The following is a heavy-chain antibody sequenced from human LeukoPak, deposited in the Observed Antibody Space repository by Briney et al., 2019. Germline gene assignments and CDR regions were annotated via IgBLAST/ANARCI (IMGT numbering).Heavy chain of an antibody. CDR2: VWHSGST. Sequence: PSETLSLTCTVSGGSISSYYWGWIRQSPGKGLEWIGNVWHSGSTYYNPSLKSRITISVDTSKNQFSLSLSSVTVADTAVYYCARAGTNLGDYDFWGQGTLVTVSS. CDR1: GGSISSYY. V-gene: IGHV4-59*12. CDR3: ARAGTNLGDYDF. D-gene: IGHD4-17*01. J-gene: IGHJ4*02.